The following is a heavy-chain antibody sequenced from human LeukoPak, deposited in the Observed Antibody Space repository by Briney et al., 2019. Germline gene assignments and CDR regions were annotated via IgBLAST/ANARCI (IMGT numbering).Heavy chain of an antibody. Sequence: GASVKVSCKASGYTFTKYAMHWVRQAPGQRLEWMGWINTGNGDTIYSQKFQGRVTITRDTSASTAYMELSSLRSEDTAVYYCARDEWGCNRRGFWSSTSCLTLDYWGQGTLVTVSS. CDR3: ARDEWGCNRRGFWSSTSCLTLDY. CDR2: INTGNGDT. CDR1: GYTFTKYA. V-gene: IGHV1-3*04. D-gene: IGHD2-2*01. J-gene: IGHJ4*02.